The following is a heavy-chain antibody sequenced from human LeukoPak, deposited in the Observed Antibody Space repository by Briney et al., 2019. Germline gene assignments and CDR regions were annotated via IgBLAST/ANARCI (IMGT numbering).Heavy chain of an antibody. J-gene: IGHJ4*02. CDR2: MKYDGSEK. V-gene: IGHV3-7*01. CDR3: AGDIEAAGLFLDY. CDR1: GFTFDDYG. Sequence: PGGSLRLSCAASGFTFDDYGMSWVRQAPGKGLEWVANMKYDGSEKYYVDSVKGRFTISRDNAKNSLYLHMNSLRAEDTAVYYCAGDIEAAGLFLDYWGQGTLVTVSS. D-gene: IGHD6-13*01.